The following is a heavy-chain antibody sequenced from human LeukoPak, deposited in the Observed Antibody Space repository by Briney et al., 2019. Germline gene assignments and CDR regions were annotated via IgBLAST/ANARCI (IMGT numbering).Heavy chain of an antibody. CDR1: GGSISSYY. J-gene: IGHJ4*02. CDR2: IYYSGST. Sequence: SETLSLTCTVSGGSISSYYWSWIRQPPGKGLEWIGYIYYSGSTNYNPSLKSRVTISVDTSKNQFSLKLSSVTAADTAVYYCARSAMVAGTNQDYDYWGQGTLVTVSS. CDR3: ARSAMVAGTNQDYDY. V-gene: IGHV4-59*01. D-gene: IGHD6-19*01.